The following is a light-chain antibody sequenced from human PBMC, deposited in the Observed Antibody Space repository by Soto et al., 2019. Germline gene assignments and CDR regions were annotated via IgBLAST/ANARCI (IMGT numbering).Light chain of an antibody. CDR3: QQGT. CDR2: DAS. CDR1: QSISSW. J-gene: IGKJ1*01. Sequence: DIQMTQSPSTLSASVGDRVTITCRASQSISSWLAWYQQKPGKAPKLLIYDASSLESGVPSRFSGSGSGTEFTLTISSLQPDDSATYYCQQGTFGQGTKVEIK. V-gene: IGKV1-5*01.